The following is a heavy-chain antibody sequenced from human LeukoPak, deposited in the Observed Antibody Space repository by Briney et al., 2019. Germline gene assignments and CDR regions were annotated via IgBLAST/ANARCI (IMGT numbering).Heavy chain of an antibody. CDR2: IYSGGST. CDR3: ARXAGAYSHPYDY. J-gene: IGHJ4*02. CDR1: GGSISGYY. D-gene: IGHD4/OR15-4a*01. Sequence: PSETLSLTCTVSGGSISGYYWSWIRQPPGKGLEWVSVIYSGGSTYYADSVKGRFTISRDNSKNTLYLQMNSLRAEDTAVYYCARXAGAYSHPYDYWGQGTLVTVSS. V-gene: IGHV3-53*01.